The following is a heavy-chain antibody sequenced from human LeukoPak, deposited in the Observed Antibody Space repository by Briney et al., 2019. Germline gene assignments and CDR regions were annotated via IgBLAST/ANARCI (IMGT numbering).Heavy chain of an antibody. D-gene: IGHD4-23*01. CDR3: AKEVSVAYYGGIPSDY. CDR1: GFTFSSYA. Sequence: GGSLRLSCAASGFTFSSYAMSWVRQAPGKGLEWVSAISGSGGSTYYADSVKGRFTISRDNSKNTLYLQMNSLRAEDTAVYYCAKEVSVAYYGGIPSDYWGQGTLVTVSS. V-gene: IGHV3-23*01. J-gene: IGHJ4*02. CDR2: ISGSGGST.